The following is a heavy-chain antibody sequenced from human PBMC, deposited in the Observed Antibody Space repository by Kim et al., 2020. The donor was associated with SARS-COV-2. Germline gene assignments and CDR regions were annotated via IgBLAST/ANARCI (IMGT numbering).Heavy chain of an antibody. V-gene: IGHV1-8*01. J-gene: IGHJ5*02. CDR2: MNPNTGDT. Sequence: ASVKVSCKASGNTFTTYDINWVRQATGQGLEWMGWMNPNTGDTGYAQKFQGRITMTRNTSIRTAYMELSSLTSDDTAVYYCASGDAWFDPWGQGTRVTVSS. CDR1: GNTFTTYD. CDR3: ASGDAWFDP.